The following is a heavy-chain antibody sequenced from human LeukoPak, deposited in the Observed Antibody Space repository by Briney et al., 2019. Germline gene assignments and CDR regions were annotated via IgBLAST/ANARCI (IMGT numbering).Heavy chain of an antibody. V-gene: IGHV4-59*08. J-gene: IGHJ4*02. D-gene: IGHD5-12*01. CDR3: ARHPAGVATVLDY. Sequence: PSETLSLTCTVSGGSISSYYWSWIRQPPGKGLEWIGYTYYSGSNNYNPSLKSRVTISVDTSKNQFSLKLISVTAADTAVYYCARHPAGVATVLDYWGQGTLVTVSS. CDR2: TYYSGSN. CDR1: GGSISSYY.